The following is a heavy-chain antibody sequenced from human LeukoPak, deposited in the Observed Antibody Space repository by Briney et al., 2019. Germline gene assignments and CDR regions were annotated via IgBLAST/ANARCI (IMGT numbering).Heavy chain of an antibody. D-gene: IGHD2-15*01. V-gene: IGHV1-69*04. Sequence: ASVKVPCKASGGTFSSYAISWVRQAPGQGLEWMGRIIPILGIANYAQKFQGRVTITADKSTSTAYMELSSLRSEDTAVYYCARVGYCSGGSCYSAWFDPWAREPWSPSPQ. CDR3: ARVGYCSGGSCYSAWFDP. CDR1: GGTFSSYA. CDR2: IIPILGIA. J-gene: IGHJ5*02.